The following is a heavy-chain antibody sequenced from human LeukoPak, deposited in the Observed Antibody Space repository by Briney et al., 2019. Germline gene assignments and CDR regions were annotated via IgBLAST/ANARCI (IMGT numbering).Heavy chain of an antibody. CDR3: ARDRVKSDTAMVTASFDY. J-gene: IGHJ4*02. CDR2: INPSGGST. Sequence: ASVRVSCKASGYTFTIYYMHWVRQAPGQGGEWMGIINPSGGSTSYAQKFQGRVTITRDTSTSTVYMELSSLRSEDTAVYYCARDRVKSDTAMVTASFDYWGQGTLVTVSS. V-gene: IGHV1-46*01. D-gene: IGHD5-18*01. CDR1: GYTFTIYY.